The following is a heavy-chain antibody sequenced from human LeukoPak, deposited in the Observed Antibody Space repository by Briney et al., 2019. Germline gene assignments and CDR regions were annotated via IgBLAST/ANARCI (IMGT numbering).Heavy chain of an antibody. CDR3: ASGLRIAAAGKDY. Sequence: PGGSLRLSCAASGFTFSSYGMHWVRQAPGKGLEWVAVIWYDGSNKYYADSVKGRFTISRDNAKNSLYLQMNSLRAEDTAVYYCASGLRIAAAGKDYWGQGTLVTVSS. CDR2: IWYDGSNK. CDR1: GFTFSSYG. V-gene: IGHV3-33*03. J-gene: IGHJ4*02. D-gene: IGHD6-13*01.